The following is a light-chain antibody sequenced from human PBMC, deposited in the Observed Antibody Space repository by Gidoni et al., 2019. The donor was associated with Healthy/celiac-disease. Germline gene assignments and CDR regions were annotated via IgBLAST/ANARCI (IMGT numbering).Light chain of an antibody. Sequence: QSVLTQPPSVSGAPGQRVTISCTGNSSNIGAGYDVHWYQPLPGTAPKLLIYGNSNRPSGVPDRFSGSKSGTSASLAITGLQAEDEADYYCQSYDSSLSGWVFGGGTKLTVL. CDR2: GNS. CDR3: QSYDSSLSGWV. CDR1: SSNIGAGYD. J-gene: IGLJ3*02. V-gene: IGLV1-40*01.